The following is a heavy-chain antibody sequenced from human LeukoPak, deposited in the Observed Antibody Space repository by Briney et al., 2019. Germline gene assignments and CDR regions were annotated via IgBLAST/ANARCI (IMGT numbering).Heavy chain of an antibody. Sequence: GGSLRLSCAASGFTFSTYSMNWVRQAPGKGLEWVAVIWYDASNKYYADSVKGRFTISRDNSKNTLFLQMNSLRDDDTAVYYCVRGVGVSRFNYFDPWGQGTLVIVSS. J-gene: IGHJ5*02. CDR1: GFTFSTYS. V-gene: IGHV3-33*08. D-gene: IGHD6-13*01. CDR2: IWYDASNK. CDR3: VRGVGVSRFNYFDP.